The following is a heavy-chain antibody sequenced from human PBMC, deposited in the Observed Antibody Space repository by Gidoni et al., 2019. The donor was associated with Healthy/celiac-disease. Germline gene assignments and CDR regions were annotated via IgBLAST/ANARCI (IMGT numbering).Heavy chain of an antibody. CDR3: ARGKGYYYYYGMDV. Sequence: QVQLVHSGAEVKKPGASVKVSCKASGGTFSSYAISWVRQAPGQGLEWMGGISPIFGTANYAQKFHGRVTITADESTSTAYMELSSLRSEDTAVYYCARGKGYYYYYGMDVWGQGTTVTVSS. J-gene: IGHJ6*02. CDR1: GGTFSSYA. V-gene: IGHV1-69*01. CDR2: ISPIFGTA.